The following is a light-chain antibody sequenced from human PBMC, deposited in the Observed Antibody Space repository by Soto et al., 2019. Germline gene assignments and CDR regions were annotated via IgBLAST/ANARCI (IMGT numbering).Light chain of an antibody. CDR2: LGS. Sequence: DVVMTQSPVSLPVTPGEPGSSAWSSIESLLHCNGYNYLYWYLQKPGQSPQLLIYLGSNRASGVPDRFSGSGSGTDFTLKISRVEAEDVGVYYCMQALQTLTFGQGTRLEIK. J-gene: IGKJ5*01. CDR3: MQALQTLT. V-gene: IGKV2-28*01. CDR1: ESLLHCNGYNY.